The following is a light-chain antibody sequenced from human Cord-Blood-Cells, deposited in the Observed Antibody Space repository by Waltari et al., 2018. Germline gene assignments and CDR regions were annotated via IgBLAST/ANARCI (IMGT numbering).Light chain of an antibody. V-gene: IGKV1-39*01. CDR2: ASS. CDR1: QSISGY. J-gene: IGKJ2*01. Sequence: DIQMPQSPYSLSASVGDRVTITCRASQSISGYLNWYQQKPGKSPKLLIYASSSLQSGVPSRVSVSGSRTDFTLTISSLQPEDFATYYFQQSYSTPYTFGQGTKLEIK. CDR3: QQSYSTPYT.